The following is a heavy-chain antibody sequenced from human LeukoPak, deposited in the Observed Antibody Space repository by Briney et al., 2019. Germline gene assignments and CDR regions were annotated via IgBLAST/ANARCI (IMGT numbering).Heavy chain of an antibody. D-gene: IGHD3-10*01. CDR1: GGSISGFY. CDR3: ARGYGSGTYYTPDFDY. Sequence: SETLSLTCTVSGGSISGFYWSWIRQPPGKGLEWIGYIYSSGTTSYNPSLKSRVTISVDTSQKQFSLNLTSVAAADTAVYYCARGYGSGTYYTPDFDYWGQGTLVTVSS. CDR2: IYSSGTT. J-gene: IGHJ4*02. V-gene: IGHV4-59*01.